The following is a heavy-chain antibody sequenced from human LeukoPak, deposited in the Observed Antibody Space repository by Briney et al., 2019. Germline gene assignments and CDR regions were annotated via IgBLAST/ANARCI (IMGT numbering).Heavy chain of an antibody. V-gene: IGHV1-2*02. CDR3: ARTQDYGSGSHFNWFDP. J-gene: IGHJ5*02. CDR2: INPNSGGT. Sequence: GASVKVSCKASGYTFTGYYMHWVRQAPGQGLEWMGWINPNSGGTNYAQKFQGRVTMTRDTSISTAYMELSRLRSDDTAVYYCARTQDYGSGSHFNWFDPWGQGTLVTVSS. CDR1: GYTFTGYY. D-gene: IGHD3-10*01.